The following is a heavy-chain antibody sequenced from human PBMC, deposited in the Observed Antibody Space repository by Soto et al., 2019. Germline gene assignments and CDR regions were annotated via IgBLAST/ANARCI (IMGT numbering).Heavy chain of an antibody. Sequence: VQLLESGGGLVQPGGSLRLSCAASGFAFSSYAMSWVRQAPGKGLEWVSSISVSGAITYYAGSVKGRFTISRDNSKNTLFLQTNSLRADDTAVYYCAKNSSSWNYFDSWGQGTLVTVSS. J-gene: IGHJ4*02. CDR2: ISVSGAIT. CDR1: GFAFSSYA. CDR3: AKNSSSWNYFDS. V-gene: IGHV3-23*01. D-gene: IGHD6-13*01.